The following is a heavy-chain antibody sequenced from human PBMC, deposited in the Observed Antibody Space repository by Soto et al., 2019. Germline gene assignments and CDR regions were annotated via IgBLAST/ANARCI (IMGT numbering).Heavy chain of an antibody. CDR1: GFIFSGYA. CDR2: ISNDGNTQ. J-gene: IGHJ4*02. V-gene: IGHV3-30-3*01. Sequence: GGSLRLSCAASGFIFSGYAMPWVRQAPGKGLEWVAVISNDGNTQYYADSVKGRFTVSRDNSNNMLYVQMNNLRDEDPAMYYCAKETNAYEINFWGQGTLVTVSS. D-gene: IGHD3-9*01. CDR3: AKETNAYEINF.